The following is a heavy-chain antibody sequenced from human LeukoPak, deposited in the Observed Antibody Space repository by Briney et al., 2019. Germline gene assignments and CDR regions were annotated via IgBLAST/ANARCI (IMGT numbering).Heavy chain of an antibody. CDR3: AREVCYDSSGCDAFDI. V-gene: IGHV1-24*01. Sequence: ASVKVSCKVSGYTLTELSMHWVRQAPGKGLEWMGGFDPEDGETIYAQRFQGRVTMTEDTSTSTVYMELSSLRSEDTAVYYCAREVCYDSSGCDAFDIWGQGTMVTVSS. D-gene: IGHD3-22*01. CDR1: GYTLTELS. J-gene: IGHJ3*02. CDR2: FDPEDGET.